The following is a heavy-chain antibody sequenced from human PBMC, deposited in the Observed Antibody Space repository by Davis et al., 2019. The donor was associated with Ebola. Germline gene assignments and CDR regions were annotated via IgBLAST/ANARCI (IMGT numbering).Heavy chain of an antibody. V-gene: IGHV1-18*04. CDR2: ISAYNGNT. CDR1: GYTFTSYG. J-gene: IGHJ6*04. CDR3: AAEGLPVIGGMDV. Sequence: ASVKVSCKASGYTFTSYGISWVRQAPGQGLEWMGWISAYNGNTNYAQKLQERVTITRDMSTSTAYMELSSLRSEDTAVYYCAAEGLPVIGGMDVWGKGTTVTVSS. D-gene: IGHD3-16*02.